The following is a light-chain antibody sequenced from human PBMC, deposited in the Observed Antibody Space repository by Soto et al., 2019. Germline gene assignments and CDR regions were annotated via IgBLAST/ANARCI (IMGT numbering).Light chain of an antibody. J-gene: IGKJ1*01. CDR2: GAS. V-gene: IGKV3-15*01. CDR3: QQYDIWPRT. Sequence: EIVMTQSPATLSVSPGERATLSCRASQSVVTNLAWYRQKPGQAPRLSIFGASTRATGIPARFSGGGSGTEFTLPITSLQSEDFAVYYCQQYDIWPRTFGQGTKVEIK. CDR1: QSVVTN.